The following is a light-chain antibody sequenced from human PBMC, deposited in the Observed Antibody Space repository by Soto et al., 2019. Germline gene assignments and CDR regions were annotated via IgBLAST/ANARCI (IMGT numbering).Light chain of an antibody. V-gene: IGKV1-5*01. Sequence: DIQMTQSPSTLSASVGDRVTITCRASQSISSWLAWYQQKPGKAPKVLIYDASSLESGVPSTFSGSGSGTEFTLTISSLQPDDFATYYCQQYNTYSQTFGQGTKLEIK. CDR3: QQYNTYSQT. CDR1: QSISSW. CDR2: DAS. J-gene: IGKJ2*01.